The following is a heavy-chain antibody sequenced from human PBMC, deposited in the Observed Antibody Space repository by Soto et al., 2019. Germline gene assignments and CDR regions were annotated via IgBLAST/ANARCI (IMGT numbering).Heavy chain of an antibody. CDR2: IITIFGTA. D-gene: IGHD5-18*01. V-gene: IGHV1-69*12. CDR3: ASKGSYVDTAMAWRY. J-gene: IGHJ4*02. Sequence: QVQLVQSGAEVKKPGSAVKVSCKTSGDTFSSYAISWVRQAPGQGLEWMGGIITIFGTANYAQKFQGRVTITADESTSTAYMELSSLRSEDTAVYYCASKGSYVDTAMAWRYWGQGTLVTVSS. CDR1: GDTFSSYA.